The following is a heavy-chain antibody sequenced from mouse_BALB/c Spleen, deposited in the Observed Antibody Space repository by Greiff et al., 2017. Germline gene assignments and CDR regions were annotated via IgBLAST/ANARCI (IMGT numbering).Heavy chain of an antibody. D-gene: IGHD1-1*01. J-gene: IGHJ4*01. CDR3: ARGLRGAMDY. Sequence: EVQGVESGGGLVQPGGSRKLSCAASGFTFSSFGMHWVRQAPEKGLEWVAYISSGSSTIYYADTVKGRFTISRDNPKNTLFLQMTSLRSEDTAMYYCARGLRGAMDYWGQGTSVTVSS. V-gene: IGHV5-17*02. CDR2: ISSGSSTI. CDR1: GFTFSSFG.